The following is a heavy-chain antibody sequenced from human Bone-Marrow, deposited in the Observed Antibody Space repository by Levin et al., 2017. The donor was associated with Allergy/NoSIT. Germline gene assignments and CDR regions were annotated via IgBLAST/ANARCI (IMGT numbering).Heavy chain of an antibody. CDR1: GFSLDTYGMC. V-gene: IGHV2-70*01. Sequence: SGPTLVKPTQTLTLTCTFSGFSLDTYGMCVSWIRQPPGKALEWLGLIDWEDDKYYSTPLKTRLTISTDTSTNQVVLTLTNMDPLDTGTYFCARMMDTGTYLTSHFDYWGQGTLVTVSS. J-gene: IGHJ4*02. CDR2: IDWEDDK. CDR3: ARMMDTGTYLTSHFDY. D-gene: IGHD1-26*01.